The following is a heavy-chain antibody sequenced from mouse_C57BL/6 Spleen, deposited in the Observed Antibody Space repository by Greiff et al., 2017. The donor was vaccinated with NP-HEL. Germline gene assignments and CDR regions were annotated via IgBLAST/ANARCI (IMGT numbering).Heavy chain of an antibody. V-gene: IGHV5-16*01. CDR2: INYDGSST. Sequence: EVMLVESEGGLVQPGRSMKLSCTASGFTFSDYYMAWVRQVPEKGLEWVANINYDGSSTYYLDSLKSRFIISRDNAKNILYLQMSSLKSEDTATYYCARHYYGSSYFDYWGQGTTLTVSS. CDR3: ARHYYGSSYFDY. D-gene: IGHD1-1*01. CDR1: GFTFSDYY. J-gene: IGHJ2*01.